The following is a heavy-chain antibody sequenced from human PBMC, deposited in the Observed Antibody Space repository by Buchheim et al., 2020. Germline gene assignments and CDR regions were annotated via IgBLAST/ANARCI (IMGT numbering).Heavy chain of an antibody. D-gene: IGHD2-2*01. CDR1: GGSISSGGYY. CDR3: ARAHVGAPAAGLDY. CDR2: MYYSGST. V-gene: IGHV4-31*03. Sequence: QVQLQESGPGLVKPSQILSLTRTVFGGSISSGGYYWSWIRQHPGKGLEWIAYMYYSGSTYYNPSLKSRVSISIDTSKNQFSLKLSSVTAADTAVYYCARAHVGAPAAGLDYWGQGTL. J-gene: IGHJ4*02.